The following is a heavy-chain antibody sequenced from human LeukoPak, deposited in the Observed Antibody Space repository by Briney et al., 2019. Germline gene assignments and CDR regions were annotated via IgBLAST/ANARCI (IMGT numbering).Heavy chain of an antibody. CDR3: ARADYYGSGAYYYD. J-gene: IGHJ4*02. V-gene: IGHV1-2*02. CDR1: GYTFTGYY. D-gene: IGHD3-22*01. Sequence: ASVKVSCKASGYTFTGYYIHWVRQAPGQGLEWMGWINPTSGGTNYAQMFQGRVTMTRDTSITTSYMELRRLTSDDTAVYYCARADYYGSGAYYYDWGRGTLVTVSS. CDR2: INPTSGGT.